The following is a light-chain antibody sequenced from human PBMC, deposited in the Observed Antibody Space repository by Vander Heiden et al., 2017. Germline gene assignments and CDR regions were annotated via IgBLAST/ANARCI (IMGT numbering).Light chain of an antibody. CDR1: QSISGY. CDR2: DAS. J-gene: IGKJ4*01. V-gene: IGKV3-11*01. CDR3: QQRSNSPLT. Sequence: VLTQSPATLSSSPGDRATISCRASQSISGYLTWYQQKPGQAPRLLIYDASSRATGIPARFSGSGSGTDFTLTISSLEPEDSAVYYCQQRSNSPLTFGGGTKVEIK.